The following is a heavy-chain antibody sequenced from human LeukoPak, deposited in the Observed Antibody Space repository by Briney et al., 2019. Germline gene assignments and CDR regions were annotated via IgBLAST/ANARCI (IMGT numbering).Heavy chain of an antibody. CDR2: INLTVGST. Sequence: ASVKDSCKASGYIFTSYYIHWVRQAPGQGLEWMGIINLTVGSTTFAQKFQGRVTMTRDTSTSTVYMELSSLRSEDTAVYHCARDLDGSSWYLDYWGQGTLVTVSS. CDR1: GYIFTSYY. J-gene: IGHJ4*02. CDR3: ARDLDGSSWYLDY. V-gene: IGHV1-46*01. D-gene: IGHD6-13*01.